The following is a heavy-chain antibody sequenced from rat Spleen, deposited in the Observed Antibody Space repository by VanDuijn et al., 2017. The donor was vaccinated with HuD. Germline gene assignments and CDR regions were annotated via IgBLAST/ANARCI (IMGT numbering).Heavy chain of an antibody. V-gene: IGHV5S13*01. J-gene: IGHJ2*01. Sequence: EVQLVESGGGLVQPGRSLKLSCAASGFTFSNYDMAWVRQAPTKGLEWIASISTGGGNTYYRDSVKGRFTISRDNAKNTQYLQMDSLRSEDTATYYCARCLGTRVSVYFDYWGQGVMVTVSS. CDR3: ARCLGTRVSVYFDY. CDR1: GFTFSNYD. CDR2: ISTGGGNT. D-gene: IGHD1-4*01.